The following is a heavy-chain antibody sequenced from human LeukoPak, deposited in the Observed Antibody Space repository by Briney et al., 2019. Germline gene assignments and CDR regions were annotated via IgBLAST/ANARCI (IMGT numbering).Heavy chain of an antibody. J-gene: IGHJ4*02. CDR1: GLTFSDYW. CDR3: ARIGGSGTYWDY. CDR2: IKYHGSDE. D-gene: IGHD3-10*01. Sequence: PGGSLRLSCAASGLTFSDYWMSWVRQAPGKGQEWVANIKYHGSDEHYVDSVRGRFTISRDNAKNSLFLQMYSLRAEDTAVYYCARIGGSGTYWDYWGQGTLVTVSS. V-gene: IGHV3-7*01.